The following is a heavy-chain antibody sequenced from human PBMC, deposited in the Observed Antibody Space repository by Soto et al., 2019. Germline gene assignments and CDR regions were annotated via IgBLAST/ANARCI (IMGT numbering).Heavy chain of an antibody. J-gene: IGHJ6*02. D-gene: IGHD2-15*01. Sequence: PSGTLSLTCTVAGSSISSGGYYWSWIRQHPGKGLEWIGYIYYSGSTYYNPSLKSRVTISVDTSKNQFSLKLSSVTAADTAVYYCXRDWFVADYYYGMDVWGQGTTVTVSS. CDR2: IYYSGST. CDR1: GSSISSGGYY. CDR3: XRDWFVADYYYGMDV. V-gene: IGHV4-31*03.